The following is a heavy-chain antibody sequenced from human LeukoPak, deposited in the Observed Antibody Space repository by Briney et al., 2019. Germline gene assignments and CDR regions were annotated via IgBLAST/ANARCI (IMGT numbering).Heavy chain of an antibody. CDR1: GYSISSGYY. D-gene: IGHD2-15*01. CDR3: ARLGRTPRRYYYYYMDV. Sequence: SETLSLTCTVSGYSISSGYYWGWIRQPPGKGLEWIGEINHSGSTNYNPSLKSRVTISVDTSKNQFSLKLSSVTAADTAVYYCARLGRTPRRYYYYYMDVWGKGTTVTISS. V-gene: IGHV4-38-2*02. J-gene: IGHJ6*03. CDR2: INHSGST.